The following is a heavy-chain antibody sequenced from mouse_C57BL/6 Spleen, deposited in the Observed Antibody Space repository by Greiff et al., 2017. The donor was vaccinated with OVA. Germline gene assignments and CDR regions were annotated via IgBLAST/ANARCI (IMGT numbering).Heavy chain of an antibody. V-gene: IGHV1-15*01. CDR2: IDPETGGT. CDR1: GYTFTDYE. D-gene: IGHD1-1*01. J-gene: IGHJ2*01. Sequence: QVQLQQSGAELVRPGASVTLSCKASGYTFTDYEMHWVKQTPVHGLEWIGAIDPETGGTAYNQKFKGKAILTADKSSSTAYMELRSLTSEDSAVYYCTRSLITTVVDPHFDYWGQGTTLTVSS. CDR3: TRSLITTVVDPHFDY.